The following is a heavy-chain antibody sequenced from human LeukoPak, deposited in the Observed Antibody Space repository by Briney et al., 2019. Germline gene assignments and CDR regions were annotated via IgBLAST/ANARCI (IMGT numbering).Heavy chain of an antibody. Sequence: GESLKISCEDSGYSFTSYWISWVRQMPGRGLEWMGRIDPSDSYTNYSPSFQGHVTISADKSISTAYLQWSSLKASDTAMYYCAREASGYYTYFDYWGQGTLVTVSS. CDR3: AREASGYYTYFDY. CDR1: GYSFTSYW. D-gene: IGHD3-22*01. V-gene: IGHV5-10-1*01. CDR2: IDPSDSYT. J-gene: IGHJ4*02.